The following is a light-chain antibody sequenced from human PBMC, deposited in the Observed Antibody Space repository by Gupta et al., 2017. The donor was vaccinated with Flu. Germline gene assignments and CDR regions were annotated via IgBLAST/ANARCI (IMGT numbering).Light chain of an antibody. CDR2: QDT. CDR1: KSGDKY. Sequence: SYELTQPPSVSVSPGQTASITCSGDKSGDKYVCWYQQRPGQSPVLVIYQDTKRPAGIPERFSGSNAGNTATLTIIGTQTMDEADYYCQAWDANTLYVFGTGTKVTVL. J-gene: IGLJ1*01. V-gene: IGLV3-1*01. CDR3: QAWDANTLYV.